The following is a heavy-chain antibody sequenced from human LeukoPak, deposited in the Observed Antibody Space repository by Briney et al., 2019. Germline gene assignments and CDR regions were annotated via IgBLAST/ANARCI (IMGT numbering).Heavy chain of an antibody. V-gene: IGHV3-23*01. CDR2: ISRSGDNT. CDR3: AKAGANWFDP. Sequence: GASLRLSCAASGFTFSSYGMSWVRQAPGKGLQWVSTISRSGDNTYYADSVKGRFTISRDNSKNTLYLQMSSLRAEDTAVYYCAKAGANWFDPWGQGTLVTVSS. J-gene: IGHJ5*02. D-gene: IGHD3-10*01. CDR1: GFTFSSYG.